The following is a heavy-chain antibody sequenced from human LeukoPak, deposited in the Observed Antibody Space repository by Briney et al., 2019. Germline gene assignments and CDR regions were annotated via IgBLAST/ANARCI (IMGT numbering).Heavy chain of an antibody. D-gene: IGHD3-16*01. J-gene: IGHJ4*02. CDR2: ISYTGST. Sequence: PSETLSLTCTSSGGSITASYWNWIRQPPGKGLEWIGHISYTGSTIYNPSLKSRVTISIDTSNSQFSLKLSSATAADTAAYYCAWGPNRDYFDYWGQGTLVTVSS. CDR1: GGSITASY. V-gene: IGHV4-59*03. CDR3: AWGPNRDYFDY.